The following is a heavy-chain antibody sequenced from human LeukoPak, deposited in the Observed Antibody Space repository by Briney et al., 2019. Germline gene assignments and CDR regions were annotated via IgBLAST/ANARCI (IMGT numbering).Heavy chain of an antibody. CDR1: GFTFSSYA. D-gene: IGHD5-18*01. J-gene: IGHJ4*02. CDR3: ARDPDLTTMVMVY. CDR2: ISYDGSNK. Sequence: GGSLRLSCAASGFTFSSYAMHWVRQAPGKGLEWVAVISYDGSNKYYADSVKGRFTTSRDNSKNTLYLQMNSLRAEDTAVYYCARDPDLTTMVMVYWGQGTLVTVSS. V-gene: IGHV3-30*01.